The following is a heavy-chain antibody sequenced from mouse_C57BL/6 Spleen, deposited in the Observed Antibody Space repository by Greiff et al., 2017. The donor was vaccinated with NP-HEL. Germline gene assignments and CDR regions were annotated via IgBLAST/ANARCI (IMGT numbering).Heavy chain of an antibody. Sequence: QVQLQQPGAELVRPGSSVKLSCKASGYTFTSYWMHWVKQRPIQGLEWIGNIDPSDSETHYNQKFKDKATLTVDKSSSTAYMQLSSLTSEDSAVYYCARPLFDYDAGAWFAYWGQGTLVTVSA. CDR1: GYTFTSYW. CDR2: IDPSDSET. V-gene: IGHV1-52*01. D-gene: IGHD2-4*01. J-gene: IGHJ3*01. CDR3: ARPLFDYDAGAWFAY.